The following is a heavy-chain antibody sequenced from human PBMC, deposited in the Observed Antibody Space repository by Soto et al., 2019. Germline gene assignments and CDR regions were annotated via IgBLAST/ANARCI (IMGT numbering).Heavy chain of an antibody. CDR1: GGSIDNYEYY. CDR3: ARDSSNSPDYFDF. D-gene: IGHD6-6*01. Sequence: PSETLSLTCTVSGGSIDNYEYYWTWIRQPPGKGLEWVGYIYYSGRTNYNPSLNSRLTISLDTSKNQFSLRLTSVSAADTAMYYCARDSSNSPDYFDFWGQGTLVTVSS. CDR2: IYYSGRT. J-gene: IGHJ4*02. V-gene: IGHV4-30-4*01.